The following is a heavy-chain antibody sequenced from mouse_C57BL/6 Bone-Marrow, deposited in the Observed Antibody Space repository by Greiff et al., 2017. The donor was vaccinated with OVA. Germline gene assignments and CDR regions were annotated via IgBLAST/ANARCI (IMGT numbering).Heavy chain of an antibody. CDR1: GYTFTSYG. CDR2: IYPRSGNT. J-gene: IGHJ3*01. D-gene: IGHD2-5*01. V-gene: IGHV1-81*01. Sequence: QVQLKESGAELARPGASVKLSCKASGYTFTSYGISWVKQRTGQGLEWIGEIYPRSGNTYYNEKFKGKATLTADKSSSTAYMELRSLTSEDSAVYFCARDSNYVAWFAYWGQGTLVTVSA. CDR3: ARDSNYVAWFAY.